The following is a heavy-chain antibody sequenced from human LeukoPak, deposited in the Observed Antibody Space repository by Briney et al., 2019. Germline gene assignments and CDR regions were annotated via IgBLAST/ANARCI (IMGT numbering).Heavy chain of an antibody. CDR3: AREDVVLVDAVRYYYYGMDV. J-gene: IGHJ6*02. CDR1: GYNFISYY. V-gene: IGHV1-46*01. Sequence: ASVKVSCKASGYNFISYYMHWVRQAPGQGLEWMGIINPSGGSTSYAQKFQDRVTMTRDTSTSTVYMELSSLKSEDTTVYYCAREDVVLVDAVRYYYYGMDVWGQGTTVTVSS. D-gene: IGHD2-8*01. CDR2: INPSGGST.